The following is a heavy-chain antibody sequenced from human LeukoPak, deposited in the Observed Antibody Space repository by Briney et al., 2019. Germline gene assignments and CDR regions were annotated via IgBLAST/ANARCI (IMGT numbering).Heavy chain of an antibody. V-gene: IGHV1-18*01. CDR2: ISAYNGNT. Sequence: ASAKVSCKASGYTFSSYGISWVRQAPGQGLEWMGWISAYNGNTNYAQKLQGRVTMTTDTSTSTAYMELRSLRSDDTAVYYCARDSSGLPSFDYWGQGTLVTVSS. CDR3: ARDSSGLPSFDY. D-gene: IGHD6-19*01. J-gene: IGHJ4*02. CDR1: GYTFSSYG.